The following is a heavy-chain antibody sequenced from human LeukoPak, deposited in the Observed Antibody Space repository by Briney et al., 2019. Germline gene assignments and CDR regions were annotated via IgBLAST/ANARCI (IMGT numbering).Heavy chain of an antibody. CDR1: GFTFSSYW. V-gene: IGHV3-74*01. CDR2: INSDGSST. D-gene: IGHD1-14*01. J-gene: IGHJ4*02. Sequence: GGSLRLSCAASGFTFSSYWMHWVRQAPGKGLVWVSRINSDGSSTSYADSVKGRFTISRDNSKNTLYLQMNSLRAEDTAVYYCARGVRGPGFDYWGQGTLVTVSS. CDR3: ARGVRGPGFDY.